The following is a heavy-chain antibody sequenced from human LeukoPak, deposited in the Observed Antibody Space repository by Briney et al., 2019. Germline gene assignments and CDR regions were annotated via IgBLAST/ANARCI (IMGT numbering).Heavy chain of an antibody. J-gene: IGHJ4*02. V-gene: IGHV4-59*08. D-gene: IGHD6-13*01. CDR3: ARHNPAGGWPAVDY. CDR2: IYYSGST. CDR1: GGSISSYY. Sequence: SETLSLTCTVSGGSISSYYWSWLRQPPGKGLEWLGYIYYSGSTNYNPSLKSRVTISVDTSKNQFSLKLSSVTAADTAVYYCARHNPAGGWPAVDYWGQGTLVTVSS.